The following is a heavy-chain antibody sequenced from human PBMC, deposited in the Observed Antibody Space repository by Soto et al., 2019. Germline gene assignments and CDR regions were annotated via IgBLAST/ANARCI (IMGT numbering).Heavy chain of an antibody. CDR1: GFILSDHH. CDR3: ARNLAGGYTFDY. J-gene: IGHJ4*02. V-gene: IGHV3-72*01. Sequence: LGGSLRLSCAVSGFILSDHHMDWVRQAPGKGLEWVGRTRNKASSYTTEYAASVKGRFSISRDDSKNSLYLQMNSLKTEDTAVYYCARNLAGGYTFDYWGQGTLVTVSS. CDR2: TRNKASSYTT. D-gene: IGHD5-18*01.